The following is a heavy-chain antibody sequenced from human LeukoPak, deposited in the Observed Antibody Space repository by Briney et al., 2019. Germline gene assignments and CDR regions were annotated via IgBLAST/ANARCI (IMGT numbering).Heavy chain of an antibody. Sequence: ASVKVSCKASGGAFSSYAISWVRQAPGQGLEWMGGIIPIFGTANYAQKFQGRVTITADESTSTAYMELSSLRSEDTAVYYCASGYCSSTSCYHFDPWGQGTLVTVSS. D-gene: IGHD2-2*01. CDR1: GGAFSSYA. J-gene: IGHJ5*02. V-gene: IGHV1-69*13. CDR3: ASGYCSSTSCYHFDP. CDR2: IIPIFGTA.